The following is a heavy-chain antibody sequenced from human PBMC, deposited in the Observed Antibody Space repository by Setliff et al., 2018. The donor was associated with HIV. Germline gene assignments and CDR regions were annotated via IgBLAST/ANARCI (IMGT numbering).Heavy chain of an antibody. V-gene: IGHV4-39*07. J-gene: IGHJ4*02. CDR2: IYYSGTT. D-gene: IGHD2-21*01. CDR1: GGSINTTNFY. Sequence: SETLSLTCTVPGGSINTTNFYWAWIRQPPGKGLEWLGNIYYSGTTYVHPSLKSRVTILIDTSKNQFSLKLRSVNAADTAVYYCASWGAGGNSGFDYWGRGTLVTVSS. CDR3: ASWGAGGNSGFDY.